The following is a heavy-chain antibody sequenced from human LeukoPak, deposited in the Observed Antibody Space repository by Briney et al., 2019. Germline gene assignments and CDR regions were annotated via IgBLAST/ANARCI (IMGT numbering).Heavy chain of an antibody. CDR1: GFTFSNHW. CDR2: INRDGSRT. V-gene: IGHV3-74*01. CDR3: ARGGGDTAMAHDY. D-gene: IGHD5-18*01. J-gene: IGHJ4*02. Sequence: GGSLRFSCAASGFTFSNHWMHWVRQAPGKGLMWVSRINRDGSRTDYADSVKGRFTISRDDAKNTLYLQVNSLRAEDTAVYFCARGGGDTAMAHDYWGQGTLVTVSS.